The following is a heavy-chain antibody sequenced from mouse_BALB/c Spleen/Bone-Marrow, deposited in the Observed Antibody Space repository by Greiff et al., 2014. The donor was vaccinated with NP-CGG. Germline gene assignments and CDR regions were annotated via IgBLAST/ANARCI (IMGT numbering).Heavy chain of an antibody. D-gene: IGHD2-1*01. CDR1: GFTFTDYY. CDR3: AREGVYYGNPYWYFDV. J-gene: IGHJ1*01. V-gene: IGHV7-3*02. CDR2: IRNKANGYTT. Sequence: VQLQQSGGGLVQPGGSLRLSCATSGFTFTDYYMSWARQPPGKALEWLGFIRNKANGYTTEYSASVKGRFTISRDNSQSILYLQMNTLRAEDSATYYCAREGVYYGNPYWYFDVWGAGTTVTVSS.